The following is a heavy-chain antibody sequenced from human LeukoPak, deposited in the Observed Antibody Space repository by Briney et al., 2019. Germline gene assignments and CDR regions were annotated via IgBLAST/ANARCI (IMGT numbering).Heavy chain of an antibody. CDR2: ISAYSGNT. V-gene: IGHV1-18*04. J-gene: IGHJ4*02. D-gene: IGHD3-16*01. Sequence: ASVKVSCKASGYTFTSYGISWVRQAPGQGLEWMGWISAYSGNTNYAQKLQGRVTMTTDTSTSTAYMELRSLRSDDTAVYYCARGPFTLTFGGPSLDYWGQGTLVTVSS. CDR3: ARGPFTLTFGGPSLDY. CDR1: GYTFTSYG.